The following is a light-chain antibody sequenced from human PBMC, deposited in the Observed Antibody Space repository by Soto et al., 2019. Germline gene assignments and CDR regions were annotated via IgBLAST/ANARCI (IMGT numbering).Light chain of an antibody. V-gene: IGKV3-11*01. Sequence: EIVLTQSPGTLSLSPGERATLSCRASQSVGSSHLAWYQQKPGQAPRLLIYDASNRATGIPARFSGSGSGTDFTLTISSLEPEDFAVYYCQQRSNWPPTWTFGQGTKVDIK. CDR3: QQRSNWPPTWT. CDR1: QSVGSSH. CDR2: DAS. J-gene: IGKJ1*01.